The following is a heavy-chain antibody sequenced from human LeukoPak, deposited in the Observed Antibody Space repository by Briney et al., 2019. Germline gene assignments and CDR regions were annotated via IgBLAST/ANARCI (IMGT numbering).Heavy chain of an antibody. CDR1: GYTFTDLY. Sequence: ASVKVSCRASGYTFTDLYLHWMRQAPGQGLEWMGRINPRSGDTNYAQRFQGRVTMTSDTSISTGYMELTRLESDDTAVYYCAKVQWLADDIFDFWGQGTMITVSS. CDR3: AKVQWLADDIFDF. J-gene: IGHJ3*01. D-gene: IGHD6-19*01. V-gene: IGHV1-2*06. CDR2: INPRSGDT.